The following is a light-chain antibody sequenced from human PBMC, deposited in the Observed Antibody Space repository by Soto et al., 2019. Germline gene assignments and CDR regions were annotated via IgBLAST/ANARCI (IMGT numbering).Light chain of an antibody. J-gene: IGLJ3*02. CDR3: LLYFHSSRTWM. Sequence: QTVVPQEPSFSVSPGGTVTLNCGLSSGSVSTTNYHSWYQYTPGRAPRTLMHNTNIRSFGVPDRFSGSILGNEAALTITGAQADDESDYYCLLYFHSSRTWMFGGGTEVTVL. CDR1: SGSVSTTNY. CDR2: NTN. V-gene: IGLV8-61*01.